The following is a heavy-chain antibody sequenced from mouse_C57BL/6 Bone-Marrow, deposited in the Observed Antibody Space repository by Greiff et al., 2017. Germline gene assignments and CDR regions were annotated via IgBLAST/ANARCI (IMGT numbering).Heavy chain of an antibody. J-gene: IGHJ4*01. CDR1: GFTFSDYY. V-gene: IGHV5-12*01. Sequence: EVKLMESGGGLVQPGGSLKLSCAASGFTFSDYYMYWVRQTPEKRLEWVAYISNGGGSTYYPDTVKGRFTISRDNAKNTLYLQMSRLKSEDTAMYYCARQSCYAMDYWGQGTSVTVSS. CDR2: ISNGGGST. CDR3: ARQSCYAMDY.